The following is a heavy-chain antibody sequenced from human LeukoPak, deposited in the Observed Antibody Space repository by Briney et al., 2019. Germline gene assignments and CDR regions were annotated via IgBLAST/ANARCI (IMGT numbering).Heavy chain of an antibody. V-gene: IGHV3-9*01. D-gene: IGHD3-10*01. CDR3: AKGTGSYYDFCLDY. CDR2: ISWNSGSI. CDR1: GFTFDDYA. Sequence: GGSLRLSCAASGFTFDDYAMHWVRQAPGKGLEWVSGISWNSGSIGYADSVKGRFTISRDNAKNSLYLQMNSLRAEGTALYYCAKGTGSYYDFCLDYWGQGTLVTVSS. J-gene: IGHJ4*02.